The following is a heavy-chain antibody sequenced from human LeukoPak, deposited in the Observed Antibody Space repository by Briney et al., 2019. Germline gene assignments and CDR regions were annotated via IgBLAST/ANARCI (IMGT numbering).Heavy chain of an antibody. Sequence: GGSLRFSCAASGFTFSTYAMSWVRQAPGKGLEWVSSISGSGGSTFYADSVKGRFTTSRDTSKNTLYLQIKSLRAEDTPVYNSAKRITVVARVALDTRGQGTMVTVSS. CDR3: AKRITVVARVALDT. CDR1: GFTFSTYA. V-gene: IGHV3-23*01. D-gene: IGHD3-22*01. CDR2: ISGSGGST. J-gene: IGHJ3*02.